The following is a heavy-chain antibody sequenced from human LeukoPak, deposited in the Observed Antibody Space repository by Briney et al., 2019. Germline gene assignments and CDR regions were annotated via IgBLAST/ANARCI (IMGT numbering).Heavy chain of an antibody. Sequence: GGSLRLSCAASGFTFNNYWMSWVRQAPGEGLEWVANIKQDGSEKYYVDSVKGRFTISRDNAKNSLYLPMNSLRAEDTAVYYCARVSSKATVRGLITKKNYFYYYMDVWGKGTTVTISS. V-gene: IGHV3-7*01. CDR1: GFTFNNYW. CDR2: IKQDGSEK. D-gene: IGHD3-10*01. J-gene: IGHJ6*03. CDR3: ARVSSKATVRGLITKKNYFYYYMDV.